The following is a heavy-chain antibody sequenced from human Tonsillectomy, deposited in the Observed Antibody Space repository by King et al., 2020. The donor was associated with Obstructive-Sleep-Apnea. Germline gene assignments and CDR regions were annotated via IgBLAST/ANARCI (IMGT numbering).Heavy chain of an antibody. CDR2: ISGSGGST. CDR3: AKDPRYSSGWYSPDY. J-gene: IGHJ4*02. Sequence: VQLVESGGGLVQPGGSLRLSCAASGFTFSSYAMSWVRQAPGKGLEWFSGISGSGGSTYYADSVKGRFTISRDNSKNTLYLQMNSLRVEDTAIYYCAKDPRYSSGWYSPDYWGQGTLVTVSS. D-gene: IGHD6-19*01. V-gene: IGHV3-23*04. CDR1: GFTFSSYA.